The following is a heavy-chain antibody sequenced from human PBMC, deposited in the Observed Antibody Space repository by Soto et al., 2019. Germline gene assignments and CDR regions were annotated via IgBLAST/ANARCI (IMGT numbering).Heavy chain of an antibody. J-gene: IGHJ4*02. V-gene: IGHV4-39*01. CDR1: GGSISSSSYY. CDR3: ARHQYYFDY. CDR2: IYYSGST. Sequence: SETLSLTCTVSGGSISSSSYYWGWIRQPPGKGLEWIGSIYYSGSTYYNPSLKSRVTISVDTSKNQFSLKLSSVTAADTAVYYCARHQYYFDYWGQGTLVTVSS.